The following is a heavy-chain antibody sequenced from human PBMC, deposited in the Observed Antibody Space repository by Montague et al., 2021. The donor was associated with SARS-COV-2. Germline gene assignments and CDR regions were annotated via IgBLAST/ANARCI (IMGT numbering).Heavy chain of an antibody. CDR1: GFDFFTFA. Sequence: SLRLSCAASGFDFFTFAMAWVRQAPGRGLEWISVISCSGANILYADSLKGRFTISRDNIQKSLYLQMNSLRAEDTAVYYCATNKYCPLHDGLRGRHYFDHWGQGALVTVSS. J-gene: IGHJ4*02. CDR3: ATNKYCPLHDGLRGRHYFDH. CDR2: ISCSGANI. V-gene: IGHV3-48*03. D-gene: IGHD2-15*01.